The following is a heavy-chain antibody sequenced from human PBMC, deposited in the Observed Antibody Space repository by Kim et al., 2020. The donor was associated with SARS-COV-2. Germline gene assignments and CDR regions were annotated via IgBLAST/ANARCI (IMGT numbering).Heavy chain of an antibody. CDR3: VKELSGLAKVN. Sequence: GGSLRLSCAASGFTFSTYAMSWVRQAPGKGLEWVSVISGSGGSTNYADSAKGRFTISRDNTKNRLFLQKVSLRAEDTTVYYCVKELSGLAKVNWGQGTLVAVSS. J-gene: IGHJ4*02. D-gene: IGHD3-10*01. V-gene: IGHV3-23*01. CDR2: ISGSGGST. CDR1: GFTFSTYA.